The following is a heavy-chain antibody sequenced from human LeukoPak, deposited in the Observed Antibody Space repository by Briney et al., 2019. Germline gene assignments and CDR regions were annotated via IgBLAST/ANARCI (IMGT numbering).Heavy chain of an antibody. CDR3: AKQYCTATSCGGVDV. Sequence: GGSLRLSCAASGFTVSSNYMSWVRQAPGKGLEWVARINSDGSRTNYADSVKGRFTVSRDNAKNTVYLQMSRLRADDTALYYCAKQYCTATSCGGVDVWGRGTTVTVSS. CDR2: INSDGSRT. J-gene: IGHJ6*02. V-gene: IGHV3-74*01. D-gene: IGHD2-8*01. CDR1: GFTVSSNY.